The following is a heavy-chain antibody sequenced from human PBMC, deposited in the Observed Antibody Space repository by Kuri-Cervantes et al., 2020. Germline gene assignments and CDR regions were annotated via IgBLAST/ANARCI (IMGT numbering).Heavy chain of an antibody. CDR1: GYTFTGYY. CDR2: INPNSGGT. V-gene: IGHV1-2*02. CDR3: ARACPGWTITGGKEDWFDP. D-gene: IGHD3-3*01. Sequence: ASVKVSCKASGYTFTGYYMHWVRQAPGQGLEWMGWINPNSGGTNYAQKFQGRVTMTMDTSISTAYMELSRLRSDDTAVYYCARACPGWTITGGKEDWFDPWGQGTLVTVSS. J-gene: IGHJ5*02.